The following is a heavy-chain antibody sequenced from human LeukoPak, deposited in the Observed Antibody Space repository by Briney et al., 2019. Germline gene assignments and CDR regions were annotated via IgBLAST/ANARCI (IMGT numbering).Heavy chain of an antibody. CDR2: IYPGDSET. J-gene: IGHJ6*03. V-gene: IGHV5-51*01. D-gene: IGHD6-6*01. CDR1: GYTFTNYW. Sequence: GESLKISCQASGYTFTNYWIGWVRQIPGKGLEWMGIIYPGDSETRYSPSFQGQVTMSADKFITTAYLQWDSLKASDTAMYYCARQFEVGSTSGTTYDDYYYMDVWGQGTLVTVSS. CDR3: ARQFEVGSTSGTTYDDYYYMDV.